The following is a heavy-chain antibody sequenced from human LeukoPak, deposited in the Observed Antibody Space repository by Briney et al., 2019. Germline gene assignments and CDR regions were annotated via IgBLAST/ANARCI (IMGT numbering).Heavy chain of an antibody. Sequence: ASVKVSCKASGYTFIRYGINWVRQDPGQGLEWMGWITAYNGNTNHAQKLQGRVTMTTDTSTSTAYMELRSLRSDDTAVYYCARAGYDTLTLAPDPANDYWGQGTLVTVSS. CDR1: GYTFIRYG. D-gene: IGHD3-9*01. V-gene: IGHV1-18*01. CDR2: ITAYNGNT. J-gene: IGHJ4*01. CDR3: ARAGYDTLTLAPDPANDY.